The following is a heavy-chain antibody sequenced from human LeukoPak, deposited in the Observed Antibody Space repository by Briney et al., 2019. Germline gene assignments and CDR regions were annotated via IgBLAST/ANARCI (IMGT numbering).Heavy chain of an antibody. CDR3: ASHLGYCSSTSCYRYYYYYYYMDV. D-gene: IGHD2-2*02. CDR1: GGTFSSYT. Sequence: GSSVKVSCKASGGTFSSYTISWVRQAPGQGLEWMGRIIPILGIANYAQKFQGRVTITADKSTSTAYMELSSLRSEDTAVYYCASHLGYCSSTSCYRYYYYYYYMDVRGKGTTVTVSS. V-gene: IGHV1-69*02. CDR2: IIPILGIA. J-gene: IGHJ6*03.